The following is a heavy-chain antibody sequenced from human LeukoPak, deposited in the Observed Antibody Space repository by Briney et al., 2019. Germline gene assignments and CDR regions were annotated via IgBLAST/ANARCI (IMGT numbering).Heavy chain of an antibody. CDR3: ARLRDSSGYYPPYFDY. CDR2: IYYSGST. D-gene: IGHD3-22*01. Sequence: PSETLSLTCTVSGGSISSSSYYWGWIRQPLGKGLEWIGSIYYSGSTYYNPSLKSRVTISVDTSKNQFSLKLSSVTAADTAVYYCARLRDSSGYYPPYFDYWGQGTLVTVSS. CDR1: GGSISSSSYY. J-gene: IGHJ4*02. V-gene: IGHV4-39*01.